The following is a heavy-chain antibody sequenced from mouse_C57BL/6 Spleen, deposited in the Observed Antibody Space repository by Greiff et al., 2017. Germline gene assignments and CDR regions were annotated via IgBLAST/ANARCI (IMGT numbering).Heavy chain of an antibody. CDR2: ISSGSSTI. V-gene: IGHV5-17*01. CDR1: GFTFSDYG. D-gene: IGHD2-2*01. Sequence: EVMLVESGGGLVKPGGSLKLSCAASGFTFSDYGMHCVRQAPEKGLEWVAYISSGSSTIYYADTVQGRFTISRDNAKNTLFLKMTSLRSEDTAMYYIARGHYGYPSWCFDVWGTGTTVTVSS. J-gene: IGHJ1*03. CDR3: ARGHYGYPSWCFDV.